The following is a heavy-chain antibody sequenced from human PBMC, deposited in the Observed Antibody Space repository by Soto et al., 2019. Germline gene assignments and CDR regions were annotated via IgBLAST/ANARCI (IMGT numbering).Heavy chain of an antibody. Sequence: SETLSLSCTVSGGSISNPRYCSVWISKPPGKGLVWVGSIYYSGSTYFNPSLKSRVTISVDTSKNQFSLRLSSVTAADRAVYYCVRLKVAPAMDAAFDIWGQGKMVTVSS. CDR3: VRLKVAPAMDAAFDI. J-gene: IGHJ3*02. V-gene: IGHV4-39*01. CDR2: IYYSGST. D-gene: IGHD2-2*01. CDR1: GGSISNPRYC.